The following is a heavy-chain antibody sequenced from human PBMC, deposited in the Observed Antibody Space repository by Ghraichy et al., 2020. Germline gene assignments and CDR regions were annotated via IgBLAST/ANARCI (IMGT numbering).Heavy chain of an antibody. V-gene: IGHV3-74*01. CDR2: INIDGSFT. Sequence: GESLNISSAASGFTFSNYWMHWVRQAPGKGLVWVSRINIDGSFTNYADSVKGRFTISRDSAKNTLYLQMNSLRDEDTAVYYCVRGTNGWYGIDYWGQGTLVSVSS. J-gene: IGHJ4*02. CDR3: VRGTNGWYGIDY. CDR1: GFTFSNYW. D-gene: IGHD6-19*01.